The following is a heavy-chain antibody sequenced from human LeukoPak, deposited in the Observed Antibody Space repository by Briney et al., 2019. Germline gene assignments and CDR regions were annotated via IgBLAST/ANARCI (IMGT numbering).Heavy chain of an antibody. V-gene: IGHV3-21*01. CDR2: ISSSSSYI. CDR3: ARDVVVPAAKFDYYYYYGMDV. CDR1: GFTFSNYW. D-gene: IGHD2-2*01. Sequence: GGSLRLSCAASGFTFSNYWIHWVRQAPGKGLEWVSSISSSSSYIYYADSVKGRFTISRDNAKNSLYLQMNSLRAEDTAVYYCARDVVVPAAKFDYYYYYGMDVWGQGTTVTVSS. J-gene: IGHJ6*02.